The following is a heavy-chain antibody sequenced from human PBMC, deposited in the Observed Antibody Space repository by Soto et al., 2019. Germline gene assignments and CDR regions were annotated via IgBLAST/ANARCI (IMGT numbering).Heavy chain of an antibody. D-gene: IGHD6-13*01. J-gene: IGHJ5*02. CDR1: GGSISSSSYY. Sequence: QLQLQESGPGLVKPSETLSLTCTVSGGSISSSSYYWGWIRQPQGKGLEWIANIFYSGSTFYNPSLTSRVTISVDTSKKQFSLTLSSVTAADTAVYYCARARIAAACISWFDPWGQGTLVPVSS. CDR2: IFYSGST. CDR3: ARARIAAACISWFDP. V-gene: IGHV4-39*01.